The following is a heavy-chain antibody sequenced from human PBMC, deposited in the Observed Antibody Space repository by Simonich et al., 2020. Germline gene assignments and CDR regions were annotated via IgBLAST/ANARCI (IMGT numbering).Heavy chain of an antibody. D-gene: IGHD6-6*01. CDR3: ARDFRLQLVEIGTYYYYGMDV. Sequence: EVQLVESGGGLVQPGGSLRLSCAASGFTFSSYEMNWVRQAPGKGLEWVSYISSSGSTIYYADSVKGRFTHSRDNAKNSLYLQMNSLRAEDTAVYYCARDFRLQLVEIGTYYYYGMDVWGQGTTVTVSS. CDR1: GFTFSSYE. V-gene: IGHV3-48*03. J-gene: IGHJ6*02. CDR2: ISSSGSTI.